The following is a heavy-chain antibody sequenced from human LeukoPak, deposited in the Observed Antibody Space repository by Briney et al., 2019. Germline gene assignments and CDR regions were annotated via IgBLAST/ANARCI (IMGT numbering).Heavy chain of an antibody. J-gene: IGHJ4*02. CDR1: GGSISSYY. V-gene: IGHV4-59*01. CDR2: IYYSGST. D-gene: IGHD7-27*01. CDR3: AKDPRVAQPGPEWANWGSHFDY. Sequence: SETLSLTCTVSGGSISSYYWSWIRQPPGKGLEWIGYIYYSGSTNYNPSLKSRVTISVDTSKNQFSLKLSSVTAADTAVYYCAKDPRVAQPGPEWANWGSHFDYWGQGTLVTVSS.